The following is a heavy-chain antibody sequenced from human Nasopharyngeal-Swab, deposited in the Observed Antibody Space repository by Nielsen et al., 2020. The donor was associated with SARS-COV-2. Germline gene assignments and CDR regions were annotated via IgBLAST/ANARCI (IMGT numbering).Heavy chain of an antibody. D-gene: IGHD1-26*01. CDR1: GGSISSSSYY. CDR3: ARIRVGGNYAFEN. CDR2: IYHSETT. J-gene: IGHJ4*02. V-gene: IGHV4-39*07. Sequence: SETLSLTCTVSGGSISSSSYYWGWLRQPPGKGLEWIGSIYHSETTYYNPSLKSRVTISIDTSKNQFSLKLSSVTAADTAVYYCARIRVGGNYAFENWGQGTLVTVSS.